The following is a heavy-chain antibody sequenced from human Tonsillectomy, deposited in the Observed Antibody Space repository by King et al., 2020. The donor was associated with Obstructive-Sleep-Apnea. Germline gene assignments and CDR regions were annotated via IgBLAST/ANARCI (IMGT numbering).Heavy chain of an antibody. CDR1: GDSIRSYY. V-gene: IGHV4-59*01. D-gene: IGHD1-26*01. J-gene: IGHJ4*02. Sequence: QLQESGPGLVKTSETLSLTCIVSGDSIRSYYWSWIRQPPGKGLEWIGNIHYNGSTNYNPSLRSRVTISLETSKNPFSLRLSSVTAADTAVYYCARAHVTNAFFGRQFDYGGEGTLVTVPS. CDR2: IHYNGST. CDR3: ARAHVTNAFFGRQFDY.